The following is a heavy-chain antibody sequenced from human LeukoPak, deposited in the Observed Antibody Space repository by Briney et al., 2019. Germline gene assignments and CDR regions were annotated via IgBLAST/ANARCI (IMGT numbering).Heavy chain of an antibody. D-gene: IGHD1-26*01. CDR1: GFTVSSNY. V-gene: IGHV3-53*01. J-gene: IGHJ4*02. CDR3: ARGVVGATVDY. Sequence: GGSLRLSCAASGFTVSSNYMSWVRQAPGKGLEWVSVIYSGGSTYYADSVKGRFTISRDNSKNTLYLQMNSLRAEDTAVYYCARGVVGATVDYWGQGTLVTVSS. CDR2: IYSGGST.